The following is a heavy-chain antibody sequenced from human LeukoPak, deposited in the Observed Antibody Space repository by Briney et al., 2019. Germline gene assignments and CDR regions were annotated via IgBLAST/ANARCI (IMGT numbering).Heavy chain of an antibody. CDR3: ARTQLQRGPRTYAFDI. CDR2: IYYSGST. V-gene: IGHV4-59*01. CDR1: GGSISSYY. Sequence: PSETLSLTCTVSGGSISSYYWSWIRQPPGKGLEWIGYIYYSGSTNYNPSLKSRVTISVDTSKNQFSLELSSVTAADTAVYYCARTQLQRGPRTYAFDIWGQGTMVTVSS. D-gene: IGHD1-14*01. J-gene: IGHJ3*02.